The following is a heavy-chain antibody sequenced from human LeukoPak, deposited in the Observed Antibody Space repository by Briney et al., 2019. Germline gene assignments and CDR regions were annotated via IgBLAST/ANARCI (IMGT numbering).Heavy chain of an antibody. CDR2: IVVGSGNT. Sequence: SVKVSCKASGFTFTSSAVQWVRQARGQRLEWIGWIVVGSGNTNYAQKFQERVTITRDMSTSTAYMELSSLRSEDTAVYYCATTRDIVVVPAAREAFDIWGQGTMVTVSS. CDR3: ATTRDIVVVPAAREAFDI. D-gene: IGHD2-2*01. J-gene: IGHJ3*02. V-gene: IGHV1-58*01. CDR1: GFTFTSSA.